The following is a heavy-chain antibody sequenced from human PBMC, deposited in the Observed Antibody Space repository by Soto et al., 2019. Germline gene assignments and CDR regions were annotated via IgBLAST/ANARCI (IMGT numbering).Heavy chain of an antibody. CDR1: GFTFSSYS. Sequence: PGGSLRLSCAASGFTFSSYSMNWVRQAPGKGLEWVSSISSSSYIYYADSVKGRFTISRDNAKNSLYLQMNSLRAEDTAVYYCARVGTRASYYDFWSGYWVDYWGQGTLVTVSS. CDR3: ARVGTRASYYDFWSGYWVDY. CDR2: ISSSSYI. J-gene: IGHJ4*02. D-gene: IGHD3-3*01. V-gene: IGHV3-21*01.